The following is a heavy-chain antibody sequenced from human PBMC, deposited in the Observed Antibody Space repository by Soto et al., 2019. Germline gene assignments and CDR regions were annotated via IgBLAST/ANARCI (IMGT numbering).Heavy chain of an antibody. CDR2: IYYTGST. J-gene: IGHJ4*02. CDR1: VGSVMGGTYY. D-gene: IGHD5-12*01. Sequence: SETLSLACTFSVGSVMGGTYYWSWIRQPPGKGLESIGYIYYTGSTNYNPSLKSRVTISVDTSKNQFSLKLTSVTAADTAVYYCARGAGVATIEGFFDYWGRGTLVTVSS. V-gene: IGHV4-61*01. CDR3: ARGAGVATIEGFFDY.